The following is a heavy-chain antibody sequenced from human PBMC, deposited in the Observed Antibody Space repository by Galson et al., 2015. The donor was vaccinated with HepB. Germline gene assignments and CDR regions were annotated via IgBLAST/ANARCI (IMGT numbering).Heavy chain of an antibody. CDR2: ISSSSYI. D-gene: IGHD2-21*02. V-gene: IGHV3-21*01. CDR1: GFTFSSYS. Sequence: SLRLSCAASGFTFSSYSMNWVRQAPGKGLEWVSSISSSSYIYYADSVKGRFTISRDNAKNSLYLQMNSLRAEDTAVYYCARGPPGDNAFDIWGQGTMVTVSS. J-gene: IGHJ3*02. CDR3: ARGPPGDNAFDI.